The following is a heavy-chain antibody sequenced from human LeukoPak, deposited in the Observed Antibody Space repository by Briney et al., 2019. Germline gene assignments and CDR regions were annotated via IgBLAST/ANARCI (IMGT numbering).Heavy chain of an antibody. V-gene: IGHV4-4*07. CDR1: GGSISSYY. J-gene: IGHJ4*02. CDR2: IYTSGST. CDR3: ARDPSPYCSGGSCYSETLGY. Sequence: SETLSLTSTVSGGSISSYYWSWIRQPAGKGLEWIGRIYTSGSTNYNPSLKSRVTMSVDTSKNQFSLKLSSVTAADTAVYYCARDPSPYCSGGSCYSETLGYWGQGTLVTVSS. D-gene: IGHD2-15*01.